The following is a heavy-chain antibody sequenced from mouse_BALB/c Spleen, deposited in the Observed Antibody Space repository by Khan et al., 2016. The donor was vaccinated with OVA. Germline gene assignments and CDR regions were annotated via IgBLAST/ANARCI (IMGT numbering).Heavy chain of an antibody. CDR2: IWGGGGT. CDR3: AIAYYRYDGYYAMDY. CDR1: GFSLSRYN. V-gene: IGHV2-6-4*01. J-gene: IGHJ4*01. D-gene: IGHD2-14*01. Sequence: QVQLKESGPGLVAPSQSLSITCTVSGFSLSRYNIHWVRQPPGKGLEWLGMIWGGGGTDYNSTLKSRLSISKGNSKSQVFLKMNSLQTDDSAMYYCAIAYYRYDGYYAMDYWGQGTSVTVSS.